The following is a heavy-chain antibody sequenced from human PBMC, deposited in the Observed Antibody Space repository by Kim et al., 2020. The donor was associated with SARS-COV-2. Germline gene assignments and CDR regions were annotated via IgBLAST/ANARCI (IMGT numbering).Heavy chain of an antibody. J-gene: IGHJ6*02. V-gene: IGHV6-1*01. D-gene: IGHD6-19*01. CDR1: GDSVSSNSAA. CDR3: ARTPVAGPDYYYYGMDV. Sequence: SQTLSLTCAISGDSVSSNSAAWNWIRQSPSRGLEWLGRTYYRSKWYNDYAVSVKSRITINPDTSKNQFSLQLNSVTPEDTAVYYCARTPVAGPDYYYYGMDVWGQGTTVTVSS. CDR2: TYYRSKWYN.